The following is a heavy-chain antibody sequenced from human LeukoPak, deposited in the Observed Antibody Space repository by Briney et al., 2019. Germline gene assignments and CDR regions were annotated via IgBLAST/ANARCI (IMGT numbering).Heavy chain of an antibody. V-gene: IGHV3-49*04. CDR1: GFTFGDYA. J-gene: IGHJ4*02. D-gene: IGHD3-10*01. Sequence: PGGSLRLSCTASGFTFGDYAMSWVRQAPGKGLEWVGFIRSKAYGGTTEYAASVKGRFTISRDDSKSIACLQMNSLKTEDTAVYYCTRDALLWFGGTGPTSYYFDYWGQGTLVTVSS. CDR3: TRDALLWFGGTGPTSYYFDY. CDR2: IRSKAYGGTT.